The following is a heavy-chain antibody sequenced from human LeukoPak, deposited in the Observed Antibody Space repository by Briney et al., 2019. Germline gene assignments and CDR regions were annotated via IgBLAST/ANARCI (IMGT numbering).Heavy chain of an antibody. Sequence: GSLRLSCAASGFTVSSNYMSWIRQPPGKGLEWIGEINHSGSTDYNPSLKSRVTISIDTSKNQFSLRLSSVTAADTAVYYCARHAVEYSNSHPRPAFDYWGQGTLVTVSS. CDR3: ARHAVEYSNSHPRPAFDY. CDR2: INHSGST. V-gene: IGHV4-34*01. CDR1: GFTVSSNY. D-gene: IGHD6-6*01. J-gene: IGHJ4*02.